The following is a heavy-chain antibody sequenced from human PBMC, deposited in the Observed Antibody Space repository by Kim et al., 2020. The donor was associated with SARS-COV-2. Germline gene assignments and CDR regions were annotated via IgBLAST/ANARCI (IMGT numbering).Heavy chain of an antibody. CDR2: ISSNGGST. CDR1: GFTFSSYA. Sequence: GGSLRLSCAASGFTFSSYAMHWVRQAPGKGLEYVSAISSNGGSTYYANSVKGGFTISRDNSKNTLYLQMGSLRAEDMAVYYCAREEDYGDYEDYWGQGTLVTVSS. D-gene: IGHD4-17*01. J-gene: IGHJ4*02. V-gene: IGHV3-64*01. CDR3: AREEDYGDYEDY.